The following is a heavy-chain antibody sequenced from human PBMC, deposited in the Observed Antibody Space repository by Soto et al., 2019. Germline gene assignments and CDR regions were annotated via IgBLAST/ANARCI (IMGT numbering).Heavy chain of an antibody. D-gene: IGHD3-9*01. CDR2: IYWDEDK. Sequence: QITLKESGPALVKPTQTLTLTCTFSGFSLSTHTVGVAWIRQPPGKALEWLALIYWDEDKRYSPSLKRRHTITQDTSKNQVVLTMTNMDPMDTAKYYCAHIVPFDYRGYNFEFWGQGILVTVSS. CDR1: GFSLSTHTVG. J-gene: IGHJ4*02. CDR3: AHIVPFDYRGYNFEF. V-gene: IGHV2-5*02.